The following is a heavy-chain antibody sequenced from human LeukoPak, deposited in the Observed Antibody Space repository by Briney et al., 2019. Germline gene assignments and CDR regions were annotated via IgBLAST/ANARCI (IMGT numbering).Heavy chain of an antibody. Sequence: GESLRISCKGSGYTFTTYWIGWVRQLPGKGLEWMGIFYAGDSDTRYSPSFQGQVTFSADKSISTAYLQWSSLKASDTAMYYCARGGTMVRGGIYYFDYWGQGTLVTVSS. CDR2: FYAGDSDT. CDR3: ARGGTMVRGGIYYFDY. D-gene: IGHD3-10*01. J-gene: IGHJ4*02. V-gene: IGHV5-51*01. CDR1: GYTFTTYW.